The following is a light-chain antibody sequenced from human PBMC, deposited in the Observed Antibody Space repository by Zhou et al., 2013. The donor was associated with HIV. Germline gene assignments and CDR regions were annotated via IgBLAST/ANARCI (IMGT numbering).Light chain of an antibody. CDR1: QSVSRY. J-gene: IGKJ1*01. CDR2: DAS. Sequence: EIVMTQFPATVSVFPGDRATLSCRASQSVSRYLAWYQQKPGQAPRLLIYDASNRATGIPGRFSGSGSGADFTLTISRLDPEDFAVYYCQQYGSSPRTFGRGTKVEIK. V-gene: IGKV3-20*01. CDR3: QQYGSSPRT.